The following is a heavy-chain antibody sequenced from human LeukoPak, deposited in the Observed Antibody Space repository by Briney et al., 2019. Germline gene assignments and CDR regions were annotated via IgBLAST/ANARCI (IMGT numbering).Heavy chain of an antibody. J-gene: IGHJ6*02. Sequence: GGSLRLSCAASGFTFSSYSMNWVRQAPGKGLEWVSSISSSSSYIYYADSVKGRFTISRDNAKNSLYLQMNSLRAEDTAVYYCARDQEAGAYYYYGMDVWGQGTLVTVSS. V-gene: IGHV3-21*01. CDR1: GFTFSSYS. D-gene: IGHD6-19*01. CDR3: ARDQEAGAYYYYGMDV. CDR2: ISSSSSYI.